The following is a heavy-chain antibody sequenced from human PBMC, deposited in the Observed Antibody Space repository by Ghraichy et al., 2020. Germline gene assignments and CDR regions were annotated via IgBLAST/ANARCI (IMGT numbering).Heavy chain of an antibody. CDR3: TADPTTYYYGSGNYYEAFP. Sequence: GESLRLSCAASGFTFSKAWMSWVRQTPEKGLEWVGRIKSKADGGTTDFAAPVKGRFSISRDDSKATLYLQMNSLETEDTAVYYCTADPTTYYYGSGNYYEAFPWGQGSLVTVSS. J-gene: IGHJ5*02. CDR1: GFTFSKAW. CDR2: IKSKADGGTT. V-gene: IGHV3-15*01. D-gene: IGHD3-10*01.